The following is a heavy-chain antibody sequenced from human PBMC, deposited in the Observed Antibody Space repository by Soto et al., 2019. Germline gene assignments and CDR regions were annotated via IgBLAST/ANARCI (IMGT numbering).Heavy chain of an antibody. V-gene: IGHV4-30-2*01. D-gene: IGHD3-22*01. CDR1: GGSISSGGSS. J-gene: IGHJ4*02. CDR3: ARGAVVNFDS. CDR2: IYHSGST. Sequence: SETLSLTCAVSGGSISSGGSSWTWIRQPPGKGLEWIGYIYHSGSTYYNPSLKSRVTISVDRSKNQFSLKLTSVTAADTAGYYCARGAVVNFDSPGQGTLVTVSS.